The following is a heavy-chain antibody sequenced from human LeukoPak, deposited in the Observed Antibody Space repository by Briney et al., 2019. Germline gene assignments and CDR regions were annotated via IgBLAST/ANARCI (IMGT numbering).Heavy chain of an antibody. CDR3: ARHAGSGVVDP. V-gene: IGHV4-30-2*03. CDR2: IYHSGST. J-gene: IGHJ5*02. D-gene: IGHD2-15*01. Sequence: SETLSLTCAVSGVSISRGGYSWSWIRQPPGKGLEWIGYIYHSGSTNYNPSLKSRVTIFVDTSKNQLSLKLSSVTAADTAVYYCARHAGSGVVDPWGQGTLVTVSS. CDR1: GVSISRGGYS.